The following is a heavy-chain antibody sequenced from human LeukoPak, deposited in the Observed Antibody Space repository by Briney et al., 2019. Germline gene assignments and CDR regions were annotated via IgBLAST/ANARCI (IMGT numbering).Heavy chain of an antibody. Sequence: ASVKVSCKASGYIFTDYYMHWVRQAPGQELGWMGRINPNSGGTNYAQKFQGRVTMTRDTSISTAYTELSSLRSEDMATYYCARDNSVGDNAWWFDPWGQGTLVTVSS. J-gene: IGHJ5*02. V-gene: IGHV1/OR15-1*02. CDR1: GYIFTDYY. D-gene: IGHD1-26*01. CDR3: ARDNSVGDNAWWFDP. CDR2: INPNSGGT.